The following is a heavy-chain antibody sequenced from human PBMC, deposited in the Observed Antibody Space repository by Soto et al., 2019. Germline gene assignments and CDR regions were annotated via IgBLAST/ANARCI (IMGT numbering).Heavy chain of an antibody. D-gene: IGHD6-6*01. Sequence: QLQLQESGPGLVKPSETLSLTCTVSGGSISSSIYYWGWIRQPPGKGLEWIGSIYYSGSTYYNPSLKRRVTIFVDMSKNQFSLKLSSVTAADTAVYYCARHSGSSSSYYFDYWGQGTLVTVSS. CDR3: ARHSGSSSSYYFDY. CDR2: IYYSGST. J-gene: IGHJ4*02. CDR1: GGSISSSIYY. V-gene: IGHV4-39*01.